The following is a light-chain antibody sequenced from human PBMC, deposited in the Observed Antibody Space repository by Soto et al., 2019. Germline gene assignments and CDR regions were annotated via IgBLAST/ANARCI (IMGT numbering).Light chain of an antibody. Sequence: QSVLTQPRSVSESPGQSVTISCAGTSSDVGAYNFVSWYQQHPGKAPKLMIYDVSKRPSGVPDRFSGSKSGNTASLTISGLQAEDEADYYCCSYAGSYTWVFGTGTKVTVL. CDR3: CSYAGSYTWV. J-gene: IGLJ1*01. CDR1: SSDVGAYNF. CDR2: DVS. V-gene: IGLV2-11*01.